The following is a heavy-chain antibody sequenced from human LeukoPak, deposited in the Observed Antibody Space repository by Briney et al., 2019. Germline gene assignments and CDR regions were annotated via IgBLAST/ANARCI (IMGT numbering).Heavy chain of an antibody. D-gene: IGHD6-13*01. CDR3: AKRGGMYPAHYFDY. Sequence: GGSLRLSCAASGFTFSSYGMSWVRQAPGKGLELVSAISASGGSTYYADSVKGRFTISRDNSKNTLYLQMNSLRAEDTAVYYCAKRGGMYPAHYFDYWGQGTLVTVSS. CDR1: GFTFSSYG. V-gene: IGHV3-23*01. J-gene: IGHJ4*02. CDR2: ISASGGST.